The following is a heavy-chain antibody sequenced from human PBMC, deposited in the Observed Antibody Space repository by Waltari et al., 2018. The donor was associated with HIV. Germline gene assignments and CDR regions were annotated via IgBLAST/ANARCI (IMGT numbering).Heavy chain of an antibody. V-gene: IGHV1-58*02. D-gene: IGHD6-6*01. J-gene: IGHJ6*02. CDR2: IVVGSGNT. Sequence: QMQLVQSGPEVKQPGTSVKVSCKASGFPFTRSAMQWVRKARGQRLEWIGWIVVGSGNTNYAQKFQERVTITRDMSTSTAYMELSSLRSEDTAVYYCAALRYSSSSPGDYGMDVWGQGTTVTVSS. CDR3: AALRYSSSSPGDYGMDV. CDR1: GFPFTRSA.